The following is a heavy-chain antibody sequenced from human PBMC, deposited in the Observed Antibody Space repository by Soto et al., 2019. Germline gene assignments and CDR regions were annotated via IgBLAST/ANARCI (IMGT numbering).Heavy chain of an antibody. V-gene: IGHV4-59*08. D-gene: IGHD6-6*01. CDR2: IYYSGST. J-gene: IGHJ4*02. Sequence: SETLSLTCTVSGGSISSYYWSWIRQPPGKGLEWIGYIYYSGSTNYNPSLKSRVTISVDTSKNQFSLKLSSVTAADTAVYYCARLEYSSSNFDNWGQGTLVTVSS. CDR1: GGSISSYY. CDR3: ARLEYSSSNFDN.